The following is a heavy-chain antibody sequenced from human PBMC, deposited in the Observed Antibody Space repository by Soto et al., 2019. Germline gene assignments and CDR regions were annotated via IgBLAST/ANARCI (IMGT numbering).Heavy chain of an antibody. CDR2: INHSGST. D-gene: IGHD3-22*01. Sequence: QVQLQQWGAGLLKPSETLSLTCAVYGGSFSGYYWSWIRQPPGKGLEWIGEINHSGSTNYNPSLKSRVTISVDTSKNQFSLKLSSVTAADTVVYYCARAPMIVVVTQAYFDYWGQGTLVTVSS. CDR1: GGSFSGYY. V-gene: IGHV4-34*01. CDR3: ARAPMIVVVTQAYFDY. J-gene: IGHJ4*02.